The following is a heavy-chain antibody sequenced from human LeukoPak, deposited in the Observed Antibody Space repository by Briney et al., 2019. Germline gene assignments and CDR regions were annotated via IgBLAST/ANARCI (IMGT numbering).Heavy chain of an antibody. Sequence: GGSLRLSCAASGFTFSSYGMHWVRQAPGKGLEWVAVIPYDGSNKYYADSVKGRFTISRDNSKNTLYLQMSRLRVEDTAVYYCAKDLDCSGGTCHRAFDCWGQGTLVTVSS. CDR1: GFTFSSYG. V-gene: IGHV3-30*18. D-gene: IGHD2-15*01. CDR2: IPYDGSNK. J-gene: IGHJ4*02. CDR3: AKDLDCSGGTCHRAFDC.